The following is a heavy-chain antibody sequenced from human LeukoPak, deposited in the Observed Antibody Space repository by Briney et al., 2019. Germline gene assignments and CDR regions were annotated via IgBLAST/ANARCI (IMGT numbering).Heavy chain of an antibody. D-gene: IGHD2/OR15-2a*01. CDR1: GSTFNTYW. CDR2: VSGDGSST. J-gene: IGHJ4*02. CDR3: TRDLSPAHF. V-gene: IGHV3-74*01. Sequence: PGGSLRLSCTTSGSTFNTYWMHWVRQAPGKGLVWVSRVSGDGSSTVYADSVKGRFTISRDNAKNTLYLQMNSLRVEDTAVYYCTRDLSPAHFWGQGTLVTVSS.